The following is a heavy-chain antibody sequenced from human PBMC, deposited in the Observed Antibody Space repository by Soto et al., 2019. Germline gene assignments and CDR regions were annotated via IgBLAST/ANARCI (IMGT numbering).Heavy chain of an antibody. Sequence: ASVKVSCKASGYTFTSYYMHWARQAPGQGLEWMGIINLSGGTTTYAQKFQGRVTMTRDTSTSTVYMELSSLRSEDTAVYYCARRSFSSGWDFDYWGQGTLVTVS. D-gene: IGHD6-19*01. J-gene: IGHJ4*02. V-gene: IGHV1-46*01. CDR1: GYTFTSYY. CDR3: ARRSFSSGWDFDY. CDR2: INLSGGTT.